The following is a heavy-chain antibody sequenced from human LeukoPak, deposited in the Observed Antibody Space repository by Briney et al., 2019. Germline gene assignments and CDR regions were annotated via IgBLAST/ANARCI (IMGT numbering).Heavy chain of an antibody. D-gene: IGHD3-9*01. Sequence: GGSLRLSCAASGFTFSSYAISWVRQAPGKGLEWVSAISGSGGSTYYADSVKGRFTISRDNSKNTLYLQMNSLRAEDTAVYYCAKVRPLMNYDILTGPIDYWGQGTLVTVSS. J-gene: IGHJ4*02. V-gene: IGHV3-23*01. CDR1: GFTFSSYA. CDR2: ISGSGGST. CDR3: AKVRPLMNYDILTGPIDY.